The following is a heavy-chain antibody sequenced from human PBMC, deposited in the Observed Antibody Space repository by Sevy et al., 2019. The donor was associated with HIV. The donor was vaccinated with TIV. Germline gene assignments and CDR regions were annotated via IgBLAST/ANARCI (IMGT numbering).Heavy chain of an antibody. CDR2: ISAYNGNT. CDR3: ARDHGCSGGSCYLYYYYYYGMDV. V-gene: IGHV1-18*01. J-gene: IGHJ6*02. CDR1: GYTFTSYG. D-gene: IGHD2-15*01. Sequence: VSVKVSCKASGYTFTSYGISWVRQAPGQGLEWMGWISAYNGNTNYAQKLQGRVTMTTDTSTSTAYMELRSLRSDDTAVYYCARDHGCSGGSCYLYYYYYYGMDVWGQGTTVTVSS.